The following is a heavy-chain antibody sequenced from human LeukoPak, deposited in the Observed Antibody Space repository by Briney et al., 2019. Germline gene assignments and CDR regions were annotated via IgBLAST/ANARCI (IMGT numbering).Heavy chain of an antibody. CDR3: ARVGGSLNTPADP. V-gene: IGHV5-51*01. CDR2: IYPGDSDT. Sequence: GESLKISCRGSGYSFTGYWIGWVRQMPGKGLEWMGIIYPGDSDTRYGPSFQGQVTISADKSISTAYLQWSSLKASDTAIYYCARVGGSLNTPADPWGQGTLVTVSS. D-gene: IGHD1-26*01. CDR1: GYSFTGYW. J-gene: IGHJ5*02.